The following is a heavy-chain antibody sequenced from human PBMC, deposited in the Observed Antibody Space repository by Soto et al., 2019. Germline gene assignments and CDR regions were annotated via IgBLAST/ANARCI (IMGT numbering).Heavy chain of an antibody. D-gene: IGHD4-17*01. J-gene: IGHJ4*02. CDR2: ISSSSSYI. V-gene: IGHV3-21*01. Sequence: GGSLRLSCAASGFTFSSYSMNWVRQAPGKGLEWVSSISSSSSYIYYADSVKGRFTISRDKAKNSLYLQMNSLRAEDTAMYYCARDYGDYARPYYFDYWGQGTLVTVSS. CDR1: GFTFSSYS. CDR3: ARDYGDYARPYYFDY.